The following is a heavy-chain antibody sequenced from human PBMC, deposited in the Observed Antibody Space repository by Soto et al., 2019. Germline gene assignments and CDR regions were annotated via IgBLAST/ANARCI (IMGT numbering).Heavy chain of an antibody. CDR3: ARDLRGRGSGRFDP. Sequence: WTWIRQPPGTGLEWIGYIYYSGVTYYNPSLKSRVTISVDTSKNQFSLKLSSVTAADTAMYYCARDLRGRGSGRFDPWGQGTLVTVSS. D-gene: IGHD3-10*01. V-gene: IGHV4-31*02. J-gene: IGHJ5*02. CDR2: IYYSGVT.